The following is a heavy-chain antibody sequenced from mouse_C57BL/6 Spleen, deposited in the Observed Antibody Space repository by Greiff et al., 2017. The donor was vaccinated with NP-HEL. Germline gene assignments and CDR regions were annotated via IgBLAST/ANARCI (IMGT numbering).Heavy chain of an antibody. V-gene: IGHV1-81*01. Sequence: VKLMESGAELARPGASVKLSCKASGYTFTSYGISWVKQRTGQGLEWIGEIYPRSGNTYYNEKFKGKATLTADKSSSTAYMELRSLTSEDSAVYFCARLGTTVVAPYYFDYWGQGTTLTVSS. CDR3: ARLGTTVVAPYYFDY. J-gene: IGHJ2*01. CDR1: GYTFTSYG. D-gene: IGHD1-1*01. CDR2: IYPRSGNT.